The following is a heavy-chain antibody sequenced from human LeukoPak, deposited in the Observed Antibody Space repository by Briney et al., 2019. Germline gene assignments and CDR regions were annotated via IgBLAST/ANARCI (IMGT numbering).Heavy chain of an antibody. J-gene: IGHJ6*03. V-gene: IGHV3-30*04. D-gene: IGHD6-6*01. Sequence: PGTSLRLSCEASGFTFSTFPMHWVRQTPDKRLEWVAVISHDGRDTYYADSVKGRFTISRDNSKNTLYLQMNSLSPEDTAVVYCARVGRVSIYPSYMDAWGKGTTVIVSS. CDR1: GFTFSTFP. CDR2: ISHDGRDT. CDR3: ARVGRVSIYPSYMDA.